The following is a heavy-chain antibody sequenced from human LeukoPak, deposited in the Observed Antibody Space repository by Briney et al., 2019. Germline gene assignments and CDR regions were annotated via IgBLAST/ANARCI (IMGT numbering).Heavy chain of an antibody. Sequence: PGGSLRLSCAASGFTFSTYWMHWVRQAPGKGLVWVSCINSDGSRTTYADSVKGRFTISRDNAKNTLYLQMNSLRTEDTAVYYCARHRYYYDSSGYYYQPWGQGTLVTVSS. CDR1: GFTFSTYW. J-gene: IGHJ5*02. CDR3: ARHRYYYDSSGYYYQP. D-gene: IGHD3-22*01. V-gene: IGHV3-74*01. CDR2: INSDGSRT.